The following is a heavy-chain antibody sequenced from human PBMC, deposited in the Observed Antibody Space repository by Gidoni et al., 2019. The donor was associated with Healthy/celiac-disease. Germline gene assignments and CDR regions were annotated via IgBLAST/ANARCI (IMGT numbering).Heavy chain of an antibody. CDR2: IKSKTDGGTK. D-gene: IGHD3-3*01. Sequence: EVQLVESGGGLVKPGGSLRLSCAASGFTFSNAWMSWVRQAPGKGLEWVGRIKSKTDGGTKDYAAPVKGRFTISRDDSKNTLYLQMNSLKTEDTAVYYCTTFYDFWSGYDPDAFDIWGQGTMVTVSS. J-gene: IGHJ3*02. CDR3: TTFYDFWSGYDPDAFDI. CDR1: GFTFSNAW. V-gene: IGHV3-15*01.